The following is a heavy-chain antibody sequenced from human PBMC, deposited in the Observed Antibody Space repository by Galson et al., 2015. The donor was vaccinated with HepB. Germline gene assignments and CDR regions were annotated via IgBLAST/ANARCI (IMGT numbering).Heavy chain of an antibody. CDR3: ARDRFGESAYYYYYYMDV. CDR1: GFTFSSYW. J-gene: IGHJ6*03. Sequence: SLRLSCAASGFTFSSYWMSWVRQAPGKGLEWVANIKQDGSEKYYVDSVKGRFTISRDNAKNSLYLQMNSLRAEDTAVYYCARDRFGESAYYYYYYMDVWGKGTTVTVSS. V-gene: IGHV3-7*03. CDR2: IKQDGSEK. D-gene: IGHD3-10*01.